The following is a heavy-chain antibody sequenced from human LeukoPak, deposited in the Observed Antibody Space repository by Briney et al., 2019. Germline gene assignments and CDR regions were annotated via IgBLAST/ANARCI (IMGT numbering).Heavy chain of an antibody. J-gene: IGHJ4*02. CDR1: GGSISSSSAY. V-gene: IGHV4-39*01. Sequence: SETLSLTCTVSGGSISSSSAYWGWIRQPPGKGLEWIGGTYYSKNTYYNPSLKSRVTMSADTSKNQFSLTLGSVSATDTAVYYCVSPRGFSYGYFDYWGQGTLVTVSS. CDR3: VSPRGFSYGYFDY. D-gene: IGHD5-18*01. CDR2: TYYSKNT.